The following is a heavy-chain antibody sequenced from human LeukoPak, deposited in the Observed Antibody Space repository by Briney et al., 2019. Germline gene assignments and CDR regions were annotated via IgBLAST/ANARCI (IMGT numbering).Heavy chain of an antibody. CDR1: GYTFTGYY. CDR2: INPNSGGT. V-gene: IGHV1-2*02. Sequence: GASVKVSCKASGYTFTGYYMHWVRQAPGQGLEWMGWINPNSGGTNYAQKFQGRVTMTRDTSISTAYMELSRLRSDDTAVYYCARDRLSQPLNEGRFGELKRLWPNWFDPWGQGTLVTVSS. J-gene: IGHJ5*02. CDR3: ARDRLSQPLNEGRFGELKRLWPNWFDP. D-gene: IGHD3-10*01.